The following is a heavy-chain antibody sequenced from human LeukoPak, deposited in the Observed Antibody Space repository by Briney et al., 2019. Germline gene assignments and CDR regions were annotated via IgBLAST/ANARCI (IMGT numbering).Heavy chain of an antibody. CDR1: GGSINNHY. V-gene: IGHV4-59*11. CDR3: VRLSRIAAAGAYDYHSLDV. D-gene: IGHD6-13*01. J-gene: IGHJ6*02. CDR2: VSPMGGP. Sequence: SETLSLTCSVSGGSINNHYWSWIRQPPGKGLVWTGFVSPMGGPNYNPSFKSRVTISVDTSDNQFSLRVNSVTAADTAVYYCVRLSRIAAAGAYDYHSLDVWGQGTTVTVSS.